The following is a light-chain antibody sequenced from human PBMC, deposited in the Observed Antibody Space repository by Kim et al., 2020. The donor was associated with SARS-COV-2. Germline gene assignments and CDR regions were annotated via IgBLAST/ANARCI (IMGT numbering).Light chain of an antibody. CDR1: QSVNNNY. V-gene: IGKV3-20*01. CDR2: GAS. Sequence: EIVLTQSPGTLSLPPGERATLSCRASQSVNNNYLAWYQQKPGQAPRLLIYGASSRATGIPDRFSGSGSGTDFTLTISRLEPEDFAVYYCQQYDSSPPITFGQGTRLEIK. J-gene: IGKJ5*01. CDR3: QQYDSSPPIT.